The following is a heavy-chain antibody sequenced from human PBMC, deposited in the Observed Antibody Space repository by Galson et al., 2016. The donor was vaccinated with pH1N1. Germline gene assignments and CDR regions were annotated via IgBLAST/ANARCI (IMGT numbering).Heavy chain of an antibody. J-gene: IGHJ6*02. CDR3: AEDRGLYGGNSGEEIYYYYGMDV. CDR1: GYSFTTSW. CDR2: IYAGDSDT. V-gene: IGHV5-51*01. Sequence: QSGAEVKKPGESLKISCKGSGYSFTTSWIGWVRQMPGKGLEWMGIIYAGDSDTRYSPSFQGRFTISRDNSKNTLYLQMNSLRAEDTAVYYCAEDRGLYGGNSGEEIYYYYGMDVWGQGTTVTVSS. D-gene: IGHD4-23*01.